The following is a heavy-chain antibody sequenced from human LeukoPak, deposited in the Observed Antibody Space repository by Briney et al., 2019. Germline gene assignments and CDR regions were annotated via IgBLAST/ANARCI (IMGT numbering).Heavy chain of an antibody. V-gene: IGHV4-59*01. Sequence: SETLSLTCTVSGGSISSYYWSWIRQPPGKGLEWIGYIYYSGSTNYNPSLKSRVTISVDTSKNQFSLKLGSVTAADMAVYYCARLTGYDWESSYDYWGQGTLVTVSS. CDR1: GGSISSYY. D-gene: IGHD5-12*01. CDR2: IYYSGST. CDR3: ARLTGYDWESSYDY. J-gene: IGHJ4*02.